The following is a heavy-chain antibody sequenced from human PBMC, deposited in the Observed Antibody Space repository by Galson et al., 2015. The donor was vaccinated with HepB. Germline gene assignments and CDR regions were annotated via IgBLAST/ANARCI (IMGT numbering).Heavy chain of an antibody. J-gene: IGHJ4*02. V-gene: IGHV3-30-3*01. CDR1: GFTFSDYA. Sequence: SLRLSCAASGFTFSDYAMHWVRQAPGTGLQWVALISYDGSNKYYADSVKGRFTISRDNSKNSLNRQMNSLRPEDTTVFYCARGKLAYCGGDCLDFDYWGQGTLVTVSS. CDR3: ARGKLAYCGGDCLDFDY. CDR2: ISYDGSNK. D-gene: IGHD2-21*01.